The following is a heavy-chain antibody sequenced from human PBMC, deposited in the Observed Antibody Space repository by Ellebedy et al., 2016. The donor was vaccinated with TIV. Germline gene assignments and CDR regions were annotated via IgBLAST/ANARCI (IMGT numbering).Heavy chain of an antibody. J-gene: IGHJ4*02. CDR3: ATTYYYDTSGYYEWDFDY. Sequence: AASVKVSCKVSGYTLTELSMHWVRQAPGKGLEWMGGFDPEDGETIYAQKFQARVTMTEDTSTDTAYMELSSLRSEDTAVYYCATTYYYDTSGYYEWDFDYWGQGTLVTVSS. D-gene: IGHD3-22*01. V-gene: IGHV1-24*01. CDR2: FDPEDGET. CDR1: GYTLTELS.